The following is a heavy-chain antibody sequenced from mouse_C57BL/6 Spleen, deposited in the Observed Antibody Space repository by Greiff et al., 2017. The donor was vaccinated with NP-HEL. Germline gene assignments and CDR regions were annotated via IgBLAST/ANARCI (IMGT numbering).Heavy chain of an antibody. V-gene: IGHV2-5*01. J-gene: IGHJ4*01. CDR3: AKSSVYYDFYAMDY. CDR1: GFSLTSYG. CDR2: IWRGGST. Sequence: VKLMESGPGLVQPSQSLSITCTVSGFSLTSYGVHWVRQSPGKGLEWLGVIWRGGSTDYNAAFMSRLSSTKDNSKSQVFFKMNSLQADDTAIYYCAKSSVYYDFYAMDYWGQGTSVTVSS. D-gene: IGHD2-1*01.